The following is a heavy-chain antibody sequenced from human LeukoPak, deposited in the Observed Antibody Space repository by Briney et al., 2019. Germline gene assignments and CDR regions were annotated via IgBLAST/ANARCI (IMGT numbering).Heavy chain of an antibody. V-gene: IGHV1-2*02. Sequence: ASVKVSCKASGSTFTGYYIHWVRQAPEQGLEWMGYINPHSGGTSSPQKFQGRVTMTTDTSISAAYMELSSLISDDTAMYYCVREGNELLSKNFDYWGQGTLVTVSS. CDR2: INPHSGGT. CDR1: GSTFTGYY. D-gene: IGHD2-21*02. CDR3: VREGNELLSKNFDY. J-gene: IGHJ4*02.